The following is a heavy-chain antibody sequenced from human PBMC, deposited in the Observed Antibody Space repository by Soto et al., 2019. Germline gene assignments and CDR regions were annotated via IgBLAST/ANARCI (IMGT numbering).Heavy chain of an antibody. CDR2: IYYSGST. Sequence: QVHLQESGPGLVKPSQTLSLTCTVSGGSISSGGYYWSWIRQHPGKGLEWIGYIYYSGSTYYNPSLKSRVTISVDTSKNQFSLKLSSVTAADTAVYYCARASRYYDFWSGQGPPYYFDYWGQGTLVTVSS. D-gene: IGHD3-3*01. CDR3: ARASRYYDFWSGQGPPYYFDY. V-gene: IGHV4-31*03. CDR1: GGSISSGGYY. J-gene: IGHJ4*02.